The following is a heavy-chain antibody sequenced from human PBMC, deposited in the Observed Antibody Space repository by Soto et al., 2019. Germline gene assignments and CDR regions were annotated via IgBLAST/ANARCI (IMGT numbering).Heavy chain of an antibody. J-gene: IGHJ4*02. CDR1: GGPISSRTYS. D-gene: IGHD2-15*01. CDR2: IYYHGGT. CDR3: ARLQFCTDGNCYGRSDS. Sequence: TSETLSLTCAVSGGPISSRTYSWGWIRQPPGRGLEWIGTIYYHGGTYYNPSLQSRVTISVDSSKNQLSLNLKSVTAADTAIYYCARLQFCTDGNCYGRSDSWGQGTLVTVSS. V-gene: IGHV4-39*01.